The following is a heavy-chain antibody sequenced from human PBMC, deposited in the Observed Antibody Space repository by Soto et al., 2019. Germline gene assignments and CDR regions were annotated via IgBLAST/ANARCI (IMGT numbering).Heavy chain of an antibody. CDR3: QRVKGSGFSSGMDV. D-gene: IGHD3-22*01. V-gene: IGHV3-21*01. Sequence: GGSLRLSCAASGFTFSSYSMNWVRQAPGKGLEWVSSISSSSSYIYYADSVKGRFTISRDNAKNSLYLQMNSLRAEDTDVYFCQRVKGSGFSSGMDVWGQGTTVTVS. CDR1: GFTFSSYS. J-gene: IGHJ6*02. CDR2: ISSSSSYI.